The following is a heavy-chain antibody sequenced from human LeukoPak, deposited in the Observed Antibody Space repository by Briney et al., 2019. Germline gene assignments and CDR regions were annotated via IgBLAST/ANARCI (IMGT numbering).Heavy chain of an antibody. CDR1: GFTFSNYA. Sequence: RPGGSLRLSCAASGFTFSNYAMHWVRRAPGKGPEWVAVISYDGSNKYYADSVKGRFTISRDNSKNTLYLQMNSLKAEDTAVYYCARDYWDPYSKNYYYGMDVWGQGTTVTVSS. CDR2: ISYDGSNK. J-gene: IGHJ6*02. D-gene: IGHD4-11*01. CDR3: ARDYWDPYSKNYYYGMDV. V-gene: IGHV3-30-3*01.